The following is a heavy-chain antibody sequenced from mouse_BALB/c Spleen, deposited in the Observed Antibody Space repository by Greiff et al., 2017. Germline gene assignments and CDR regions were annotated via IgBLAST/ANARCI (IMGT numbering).Heavy chain of an antibody. CDR2: IDPFNGGT. CDR3: ARSTVITKRAWFAY. V-gene: IGHV1S135*01. J-gene: IGHJ3*01. Sequence: EVQLQQSGPELMKPGASVKISCKASGYSFTSYYMHWVKQSHGKSLEWIGYIDPFNGGTSYNQKFKGKATLTVDKSSSTAYMHLSSLTSEDSAVYYCARSTVITKRAWFAYWGQGTLVTVSA. D-gene: IGHD2-4*01. CDR1: GYSFTSYY.